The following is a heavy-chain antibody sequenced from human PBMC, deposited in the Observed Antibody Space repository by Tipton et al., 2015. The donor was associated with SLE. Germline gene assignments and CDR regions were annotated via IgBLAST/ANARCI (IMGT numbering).Heavy chain of an antibody. CDR3: ARALGGRCSGGNCYSLFDP. D-gene: IGHD2-15*01. Sequence: TLSLTCTVSGGSIRNYYWSWIRQPPGKGPEWIGNIYSSGSTKYNPSLKSRVIISVDTSKNQFSLNLSSVTAADTAVYYCARALGGRCSGGNCYSLFDPWGQGTLVTVSS. CDR2: IYSSGST. CDR1: GGSIRNYY. V-gene: IGHV4-59*12. J-gene: IGHJ5*02.